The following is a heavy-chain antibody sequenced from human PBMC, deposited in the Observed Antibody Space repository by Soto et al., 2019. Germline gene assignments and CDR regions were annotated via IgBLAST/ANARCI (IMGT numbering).Heavy chain of an antibody. J-gene: IGHJ4*02. CDR2: MNPKSGKT. CDR3: SRTPGDY. D-gene: IGHD2-15*01. V-gene: IGHV1-8*01. Sequence: ASVKVSCKTSEYTFINYDINWVRQAPGKGLEWMGLMNPKSGKTGYAQKFQGRVSMTRDTSTSTAYMELNSLRSEDTATYYCSRTPGDYWGQGTLVTVSS. CDR1: EYTFINYD.